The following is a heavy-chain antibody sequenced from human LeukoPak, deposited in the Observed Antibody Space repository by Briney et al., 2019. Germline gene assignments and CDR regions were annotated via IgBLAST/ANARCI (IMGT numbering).Heavy chain of an antibody. CDR3: GRGDKTFDP. J-gene: IGHJ5*02. V-gene: IGHV1-2*02. CDR1: GYTFTGYY. CDR2: IKTNSGDT. Sequence: ASVKASCKASGYTFTGYYIHWVRQAPGQGLEWMGCIKTNSGDTNYAQKFQGRLTMTRDTSINTAYMELSSLRSDDTAVYYCGRGDKTFDPWGQGTLVTVSS.